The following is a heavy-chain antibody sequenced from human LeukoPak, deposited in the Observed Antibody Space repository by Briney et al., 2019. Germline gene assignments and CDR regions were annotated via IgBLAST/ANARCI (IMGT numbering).Heavy chain of an antibody. CDR3: ARDPYSGHYGDYYYYYMDV. V-gene: IGHV3-21*01. CDR2: ISSSSGYI. CDR1: GFTFSSYS. J-gene: IGHJ6*03. D-gene: IGHD1-26*01. Sequence: GGSLRLSCAASGFTFSSYSMNWVRQAPGKGLEWVSSISSSSGYIYYADSVKGRFTISRDNAKNSLYLQMNSLSPDDTAVYFCARDPYSGHYGDYYYYYMDVWGKGTTVTISS.